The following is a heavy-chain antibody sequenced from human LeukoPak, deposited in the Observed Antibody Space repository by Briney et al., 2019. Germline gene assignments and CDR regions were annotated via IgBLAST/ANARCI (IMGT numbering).Heavy chain of an antibody. CDR1: GFTFSSNG. J-gene: IGHJ4*02. D-gene: IGHD1-26*01. Sequence: PGGSLRLSCAASGFTFSSNGMHWARQAPGKGLEWVAVIWYDGSKKYYADSVKGRFTISRDNSKNTLDLQMDSLRAEDTAVYYCARMSGSHIDYWGQGTLVTVSS. CDR3: ARMSGSHIDY. CDR2: IWYDGSKK. V-gene: IGHV3-33*01.